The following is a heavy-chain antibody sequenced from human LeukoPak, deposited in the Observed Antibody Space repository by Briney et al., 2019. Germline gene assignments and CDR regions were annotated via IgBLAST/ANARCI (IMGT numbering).Heavy chain of an antibody. J-gene: IGHJ4*02. V-gene: IGHV3-30*04. CDR1: GFTFSSYA. CDR2: ISYDGSNK. CDR3: AERGYSYE. D-gene: IGHD5-18*01. Sequence: GGSLRLSCAASGFTFSSYAMHWVRQAPGKGLEWVAVISYDGSNKYYADSVKGRFTISRDNSKNTLYLQMNSLRAEDTAVYYCAERGYSYEWGQGTLVTVSS.